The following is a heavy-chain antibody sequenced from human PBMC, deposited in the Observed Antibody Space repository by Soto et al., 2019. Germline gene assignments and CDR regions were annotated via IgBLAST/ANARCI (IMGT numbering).Heavy chain of an antibody. CDR1: GLTFGIYA. D-gene: IGHD3-16*01. CDR2: ISAGGDST. V-gene: IGHV3-23*01. Sequence: VQLLESGGGLVQPGGSLRLSCAASGLTFGIYAMSWVRQAPGKGLEWVSSISAGGDSTYYTDSVKGRFTISRDNSKKTLYLQMNSLRAEDTAVYYCAKHYDRTLGSWGQGTLVTVSS. J-gene: IGHJ4*02. CDR3: AKHYDRTLGS.